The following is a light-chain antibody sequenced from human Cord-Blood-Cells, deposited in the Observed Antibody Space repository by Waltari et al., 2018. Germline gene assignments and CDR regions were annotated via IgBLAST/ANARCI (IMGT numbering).Light chain of an antibody. Sequence: QSALTQPASVSGSPGQSITISCTGTSSDVGGYNYVSWYQQHPGKAPKLMIYDVSNRPSGVSTRFSGSKSGNTASRTISGLQAEDEADYYCSSYTSSSTLGVFGGGTKLTVL. J-gene: IGLJ2*01. CDR1: SSDVGGYNY. V-gene: IGLV2-14*01. CDR2: DVS. CDR3: SSYTSSSTLGV.